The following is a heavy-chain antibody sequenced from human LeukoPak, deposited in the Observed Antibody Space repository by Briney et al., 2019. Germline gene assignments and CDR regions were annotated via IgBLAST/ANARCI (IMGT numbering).Heavy chain of an antibody. Sequence: SGESLKLSCKGSGYYFPNYWLGWIRQMPGKGLECMGNIYSGDSDTRYSPSFQGQVTISADKSIRTAYLQWSSLKASDTAMYYCARAPQFSSGWYGPFDYWGQGSLVTVSS. CDR2: IYSGDSDT. CDR3: ARAPQFSSGWYGPFDY. CDR1: GYYFPNYW. J-gene: IGHJ4*02. D-gene: IGHD6-19*01. V-gene: IGHV5-51*01.